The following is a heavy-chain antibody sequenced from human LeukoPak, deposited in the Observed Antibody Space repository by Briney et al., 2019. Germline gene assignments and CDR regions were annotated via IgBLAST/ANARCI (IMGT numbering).Heavy chain of an antibody. CDR1: GFTFSSYA. J-gene: IGHJ3*02. D-gene: IGHD6-19*01. CDR3: AKFGSGWYYGASDI. Sequence: GESLRLSCAASGFTFSSYAMSWVRQAPGKGLEWVSGISSSGGSTYYADSVKGRFTISRDNSKNTLFLQMNSLRAEDMAVYYCAKFGSGWYYGASDIWGQGTMVTISS. CDR2: ISSSGGST. V-gene: IGHV3-23*01.